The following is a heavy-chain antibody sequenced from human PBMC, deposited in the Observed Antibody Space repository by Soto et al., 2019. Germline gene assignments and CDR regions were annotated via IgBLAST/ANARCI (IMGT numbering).Heavy chain of an antibody. CDR3: ARDSGYGSGNSVNHYLDY. CDR2: IKTDASEK. J-gene: IGHJ4*01. Sequence: TGGSLRLSCAAAGFNFHWYGMSWFRQAPGKGLKWLATIKTDASEKKYVYSVKGRFTGSRDNAKNSVYLQMDSLRSEDTAVYDFARDSGYGSGNSVNHYLDYWGDGTLVTVS. V-gene: IGHV3-7*01. D-gene: IGHD3-10*01. CDR1: GFNFHWYG.